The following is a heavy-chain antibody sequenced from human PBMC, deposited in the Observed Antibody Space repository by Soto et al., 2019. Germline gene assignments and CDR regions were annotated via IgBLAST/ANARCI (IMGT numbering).Heavy chain of an antibody. CDR1: GGSISSGGYS. J-gene: IGHJ3*02. V-gene: IGHV4-30-2*01. D-gene: IGHD2-21*02. CDR3: AREDLAYCGGDCPTGAFDI. Sequence: SETLSLTCAVSGGSISSGGYSWSWIRQPPGKGLEWIGYIYHSGSTYYNPSLKSRITISVDRSKNQFSLKLSSVTAADTAVYYCAREDLAYCGGDCPTGAFDIWGQGIMVTVSS. CDR2: IYHSGST.